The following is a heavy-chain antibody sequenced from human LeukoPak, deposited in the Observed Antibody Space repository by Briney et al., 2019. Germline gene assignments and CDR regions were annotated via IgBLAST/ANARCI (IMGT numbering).Heavy chain of an antibody. Sequence: GGSLRLSCAASGFTFSSYWMSWVRQPPGKGLEWVANINRDGSEKNYVDSAKGRFTISRDNTQNSLYLQMSSLRVEDTAVYYCARNQHPWGQGILVTVSS. V-gene: IGHV3-7*01. J-gene: IGHJ5*02. CDR2: INRDGSEK. CDR3: ARNQHP. CDR1: GFTFSSYW. D-gene: IGHD2-2*01.